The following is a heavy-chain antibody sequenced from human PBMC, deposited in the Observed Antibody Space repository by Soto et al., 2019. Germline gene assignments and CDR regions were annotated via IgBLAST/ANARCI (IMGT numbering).Heavy chain of an antibody. Sequence: GESLKISCNGSGYSFTSYWIGWVRQMPGKGLERMGIIYPGDSDTRYSPSFQGQVTISADKSITTTYLQWSSLKASDTAIYYCARLFDTSGWYDYWGQGTLVTVSS. D-gene: IGHD6-19*01. CDR3: ARLFDTSGWYDY. J-gene: IGHJ4*02. V-gene: IGHV5-51*01. CDR1: GYSFTSYW. CDR2: IYPGDSDT.